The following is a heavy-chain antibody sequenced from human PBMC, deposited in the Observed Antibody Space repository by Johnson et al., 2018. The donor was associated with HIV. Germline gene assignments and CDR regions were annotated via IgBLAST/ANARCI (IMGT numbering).Heavy chain of an antibody. D-gene: IGHD7-27*01. CDR3: ARDKANWGPSRDVGAFDI. Sequence: QVQLVESGGGVVQPGGSLRLSCAASGFTFNTYGMHWVRQAPGKGLEWVAFIRYDGSERYYADSVKGRFTISRDSSKNTLYLQMNSLRAEDTAVYYCARDKANWGPSRDVGAFDIWGQGTMVTVSS. J-gene: IGHJ3*02. V-gene: IGHV3-30*02. CDR2: IRYDGSER. CDR1: GFTFNTYG.